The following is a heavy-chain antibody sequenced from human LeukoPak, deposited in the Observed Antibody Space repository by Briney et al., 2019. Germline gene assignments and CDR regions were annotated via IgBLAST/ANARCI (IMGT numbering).Heavy chain of an antibody. CDR3: AAGYGRRYYFDY. CDR1: GFTFSSYA. Sequence: PGGSLRLSCAASGFTFSSYAMSWVRQAPGKGLEWVSAISGSGGSTYYAGSVKGRFTISRDNSKNTLYLQMNSLRAEDTAVYYCAAGYGRRYYFDYWGQGTLVTVSS. CDR2: ISGSGGST. D-gene: IGHD2-15*01. V-gene: IGHV3-23*01. J-gene: IGHJ4*02.